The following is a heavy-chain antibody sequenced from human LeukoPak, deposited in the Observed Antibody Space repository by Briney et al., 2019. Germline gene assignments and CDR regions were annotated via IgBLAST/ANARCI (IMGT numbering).Heavy chain of an antibody. Sequence: PGGSLRLSCAASGFTFSGSGMHWVRQASGKGLEWVGRIRSKANSYATAYAASVKGRFTISRDDSKHTMYLQMNSLKTEDTAVYYCTTDSSVYWGQGILVTVSS. D-gene: IGHD2-15*01. CDR2: IRSKANSYAT. CDR3: TTDSSVY. CDR1: GFTFSGSG. V-gene: IGHV3-73*01. J-gene: IGHJ4*02.